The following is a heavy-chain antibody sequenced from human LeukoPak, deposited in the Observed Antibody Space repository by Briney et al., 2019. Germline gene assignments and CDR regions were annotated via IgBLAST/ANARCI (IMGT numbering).Heavy chain of an antibody. Sequence: PGRSLRLSCAASGITFRNYGMHWVRQAPGKGLEWVAVIWYDGSKKYYADSVKGRFTISRDNSRNTLYLQMNSLRAEDTAVYYCASVKYGSGSYYSDYWGQGTPVTVSS. CDR1: GITFRNYG. CDR3: ASVKYGSGSYYSDY. D-gene: IGHD3-10*01. CDR2: IWYDGSKK. V-gene: IGHV3-33*03. J-gene: IGHJ4*02.